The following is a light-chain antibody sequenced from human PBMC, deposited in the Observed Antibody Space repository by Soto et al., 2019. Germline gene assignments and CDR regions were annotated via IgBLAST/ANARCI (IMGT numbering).Light chain of an antibody. V-gene: IGKV3-20*01. CDR1: QSVSSNS. CDR3: QHYGNSPPYT. CDR2: GAS. Sequence: EIVLTQSPGTLSLSPGERATLSCRASQSVSSNSLAWYKQKPGQGPRLLIYGASGRATGIPDRFSGSGSATDFSLTISRLEPEDFAVYYCQHYGNSPPYTFGQGTNLEIK. J-gene: IGKJ2*01.